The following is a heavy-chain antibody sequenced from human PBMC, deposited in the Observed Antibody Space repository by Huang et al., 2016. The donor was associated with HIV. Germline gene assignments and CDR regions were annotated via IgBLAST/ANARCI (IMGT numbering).Heavy chain of an antibody. V-gene: IGHV4-34*02. CDR3: ARVPTPSYYDPWNISPAHEDVYYYNMDV. J-gene: IGHJ6*02. D-gene: IGHD3-10*01. CDR2: INHRATA. CDR1: GESFNNYY. Sequence: QVQLQQWGAGVLKPSETLSLTCAVYGESFNNYYWSWVRQLPGRRLEWIGEINHRATAKYIPSLKTRFTMSVDPYKKKFSLRLASGTAAETAVYYCARVPTPSYYDPWNISPAHEDVYYYNMDVWGQGTTVIVSS.